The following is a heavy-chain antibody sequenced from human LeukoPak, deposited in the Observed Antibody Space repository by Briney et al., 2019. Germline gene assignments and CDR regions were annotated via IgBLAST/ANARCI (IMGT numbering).Heavy chain of an antibody. Sequence: GGSLRLSCAASGFTFDDYAMHWVRQAPGKGLEWVSGISWNSGSIGYADSVKGRFTISRDNAKNSLYLQMNSLRAEDTAVYYCARRHFTVYSLDYWGQGTLVTVSS. CDR2: ISWNSGSI. V-gene: IGHV3-9*01. D-gene: IGHD2-15*01. CDR3: ARRHFTVYSLDY. CDR1: GFTFDDYA. J-gene: IGHJ4*02.